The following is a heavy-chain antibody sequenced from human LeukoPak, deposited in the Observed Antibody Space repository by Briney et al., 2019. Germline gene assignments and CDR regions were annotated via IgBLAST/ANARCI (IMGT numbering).Heavy chain of an antibody. CDR2: INHSGST. Sequence: PSETLSLTCAVYGGSFSGYYWSWIRQPPGKGLEWIGEINHSGSTNYNPSLKSRVTISVDTSKNQFSLKLSSVTAADTAVYYCARVGYCSGGSCYWYYFDYWGQGTLVTVSS. V-gene: IGHV4-34*01. J-gene: IGHJ4*02. D-gene: IGHD2-15*01. CDR1: GGSFSGYY. CDR3: ARVGYCSGGSCYWYYFDY.